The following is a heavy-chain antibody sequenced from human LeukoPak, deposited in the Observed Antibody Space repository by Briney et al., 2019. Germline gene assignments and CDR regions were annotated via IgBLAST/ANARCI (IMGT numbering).Heavy chain of an antibody. J-gene: IGHJ6*03. D-gene: IGHD2-2*01. CDR2: ISSSSSYI. CDR1: GGSISSSS. Sequence: ETLSLTCTVSGGSISSSSYYWGWIRQPPGKGLEWVSSISSSSSYIYYADSVKGRFTISRDNAKNSLYLQMNSLRAEDTAVYYCARYPGFFSPYYYYYYYMDVWGKGTTVTVSS. V-gene: IGHV3-21*01. CDR3: ARYPGFFSPYYYYYYYMDV.